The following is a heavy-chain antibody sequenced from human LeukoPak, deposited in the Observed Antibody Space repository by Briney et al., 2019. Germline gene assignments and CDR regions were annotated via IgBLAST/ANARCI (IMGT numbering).Heavy chain of an antibody. V-gene: IGHV5-51*01. CDR1: GYRFTSYW. Sequence: GASLKISCKGSGYRFTSYWIGWVRQMPGKGLEWMGIIYPGDSDTRYSPSFQGQVTISADKSISTAYLQWSSLKASDTAMYYCATAPGIAVAGERASLDYWGQGTLVTVSS. CDR3: ATAPGIAVAGERASLDY. CDR2: IYPGDSDT. J-gene: IGHJ4*02. D-gene: IGHD6-19*01.